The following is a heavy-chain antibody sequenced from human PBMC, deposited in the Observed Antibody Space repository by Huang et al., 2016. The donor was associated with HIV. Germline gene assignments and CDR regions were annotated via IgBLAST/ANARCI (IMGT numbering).Heavy chain of an antibody. Sequence: QVQLVQSGPEVKKPGASVKVSCQTPGYIFSNYDINWVRQAPGQGRQWMGWLNPNSGKTAYGQNFQGRVTLTRSTSTGAAYMVLNSLTSQDTAVYYCARLTSGWYQDYWGQGTLVTVSS. CDR2: LNPNSGKT. J-gene: IGHJ4*02. V-gene: IGHV1-8*01. CDR1: GYIFSNYD. CDR3: ARLTSGWYQDY. D-gene: IGHD6-19*01.